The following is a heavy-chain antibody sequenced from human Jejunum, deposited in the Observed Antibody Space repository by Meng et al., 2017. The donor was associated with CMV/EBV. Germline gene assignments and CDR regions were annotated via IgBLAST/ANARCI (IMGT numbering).Heavy chain of an antibody. CDR3: ARTQDCTSTSCYTGFDP. D-gene: IGHD2-2*01. J-gene: IGHJ5*02. CDR1: SISSGEYY. V-gene: IGHV4-30-4*08. CDR2: TYYNGRS. Sequence: SISSGEYYWSWIRQPPGKGLEWIGFTYYNGRSYYHPSLESRVTMSVDTSKNQFSLRLSSVTAADTAVYYCARTQDCTSTSCYTGFDPWGQGTLVTVSS.